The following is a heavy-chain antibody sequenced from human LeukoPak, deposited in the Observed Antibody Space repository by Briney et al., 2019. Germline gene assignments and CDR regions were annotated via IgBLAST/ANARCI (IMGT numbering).Heavy chain of an antibody. Sequence: GGSLRLSCAAFGFTVSSNYMSWVRQAPGKGLEWVAFIRYDGSNKYYADSVKGRFTVSKDISKSTLFLQMNSLRAEDTAVYYCARDLGNYGSGSSYFDYWGQGALVTVSS. J-gene: IGHJ4*02. CDR3: ARDLGNYGSGSSYFDY. CDR1: GFTVSSNY. D-gene: IGHD3-10*01. CDR2: IRYDGSNK. V-gene: IGHV3-30*02.